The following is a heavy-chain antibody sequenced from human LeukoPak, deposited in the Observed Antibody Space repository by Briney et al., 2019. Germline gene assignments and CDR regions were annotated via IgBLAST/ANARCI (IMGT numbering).Heavy chain of an antibody. J-gene: IGHJ4*02. Sequence: SETLSLTCTVSGGSISSYYWSWIRQPPGKGLEWIGYIYYSGSTNYNPSLKSRVTISVDTSKNQFSLKLSSVTAADTAVYYCARGRGNFYYDSSGYYPAPFDYWGQGTLVTVSS. D-gene: IGHD3-22*01. V-gene: IGHV4-59*12. CDR3: ARGRGNFYYDSSGYYPAPFDY. CDR2: IYYSGST. CDR1: GGSISSYY.